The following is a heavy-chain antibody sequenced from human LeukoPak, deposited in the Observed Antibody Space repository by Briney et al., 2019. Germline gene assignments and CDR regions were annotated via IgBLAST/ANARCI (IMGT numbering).Heavy chain of an antibody. V-gene: IGHV3-30*18. J-gene: IGHJ4*02. CDR1: GFTFSSYG. Sequence: PGGSLRLSCAASGFTFSSYGMHWGRQAPGKGLEWVAVISYDGSNKYYADSVKGRFTISRDNSKNTLYLQMNSLRAEDTAVYYCANGDSSSWYDYWGQGTLVTVSS. D-gene: IGHD6-13*01. CDR2: ISYDGSNK. CDR3: ANGDSSSWYDY.